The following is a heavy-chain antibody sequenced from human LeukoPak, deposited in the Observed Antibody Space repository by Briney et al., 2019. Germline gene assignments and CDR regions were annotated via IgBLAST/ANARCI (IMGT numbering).Heavy chain of an antibody. CDR1: GFTFSSYA. CDR2: ISSSGGTT. V-gene: IGHV3-23*01. CDR3: ARGYGDY. J-gene: IGHJ4*02. Sequence: HAGGSLRLSCAASGFTFSSYAMSWVRQAPGKGLEWVSIISSSGGTTYYADSVRGRFTISRDNSKKSLFLQMNSLREDDMGVYYCARGYGDYWGQGTLVTVSS. D-gene: IGHD2-15*01.